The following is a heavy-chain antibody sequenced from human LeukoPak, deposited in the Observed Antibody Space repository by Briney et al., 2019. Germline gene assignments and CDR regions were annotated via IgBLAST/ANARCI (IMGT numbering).Heavy chain of an antibody. CDR1: GFTFSSYW. D-gene: IGHD2-15*01. V-gene: IGHV3-7*01. CDR2: IKQDGSEK. J-gene: IGHJ4*02. CDR3: ARDWPSVVVAANFDY. Sequence: GGALILSCAASGFTFSSYWMSWVRQAPGKGLEWVANIKQDGSEKYYVDSVKGRFTISRDNAKNSLYLQMNSLRAEDTGVYYCARDWPSVVVAANFDYWGQGTLVTVSS.